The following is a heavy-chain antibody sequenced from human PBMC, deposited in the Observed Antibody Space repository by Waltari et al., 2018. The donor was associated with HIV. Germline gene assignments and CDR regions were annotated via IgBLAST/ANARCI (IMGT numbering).Heavy chain of an antibody. J-gene: IGHJ4*02. Sequence: QLQLQESGPGLVKPSETLSLTCTVSGGSISSSSYYWGWIRQHPGKGLEWVGSIYYSGSTDDNPSVNSRVSISVDTSKNQFSLKLSSVTAADTAVYYCARAVQGYCSGGSCENYFDYWGQGTLVTVSS. V-gene: IGHV4-39*01. CDR1: GGSISSSSYY. CDR2: IYYSGST. D-gene: IGHD2-15*01. CDR3: ARAVQGYCSGGSCENYFDY.